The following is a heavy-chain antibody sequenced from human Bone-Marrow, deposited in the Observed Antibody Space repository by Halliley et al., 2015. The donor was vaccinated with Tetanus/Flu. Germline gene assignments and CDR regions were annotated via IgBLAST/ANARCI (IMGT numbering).Heavy chain of an antibody. CDR1: GVSTSSYY. J-gene: IGHJ3*01. CDR2: IYYSGTT. V-gene: IGHV4-59*01. D-gene: IGHD3-22*01. Sequence: TLSLTCTVSGVSTSSYYWSWIRQPPGKGLEWIGYIYYSGTTNYNPSLKSRVTISLDTSENQFSLKLSSVTAADTAVYFCARMHFFDSSGYYHDAFDFWGQGTMVTVSS. CDR3: ARMHFFDSSGYYHDAFDF.